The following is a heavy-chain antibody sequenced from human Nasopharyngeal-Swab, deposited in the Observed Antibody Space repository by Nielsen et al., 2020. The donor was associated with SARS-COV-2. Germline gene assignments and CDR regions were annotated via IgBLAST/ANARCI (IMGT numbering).Heavy chain of an antibody. J-gene: IGHJ6*03. V-gene: IGHV6-1*01. Sequence: SQTLSLTCAISGDSVSRSSAALNWIRQSPSRGLEWLGRTYYRSKWYNDYAVSVKSRITINPDTSKNQFSLHLNSVTPEDTAVYYCARARGAYGDYYYYYYTDVWGKGTTVTVSS. CDR1: GDSVSRSSAA. CDR3: ARARGAYGDYYYYYYTDV. D-gene: IGHD4-17*01. CDR2: TYYRSKWYN.